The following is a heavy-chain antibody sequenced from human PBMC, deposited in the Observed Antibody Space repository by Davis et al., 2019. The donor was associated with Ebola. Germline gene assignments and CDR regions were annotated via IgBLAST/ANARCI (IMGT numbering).Heavy chain of an antibody. V-gene: IGHV3-7*01. J-gene: IGHJ4*02. Sequence: GESLKISCAASGFTFSSYWMSWVRQAPGKGLEWVANIKQDGSEKYYVDSVKGRFTISRDNAKNTLYLHMNSLRAEDTAVYYCARDLNRSGYHYLSYFDYWGQGTLVTVSS. CDR2: IKQDGSEK. D-gene: IGHD3-22*01. CDR3: ARDLNRSGYHYLSYFDY. CDR1: GFTFSSYW.